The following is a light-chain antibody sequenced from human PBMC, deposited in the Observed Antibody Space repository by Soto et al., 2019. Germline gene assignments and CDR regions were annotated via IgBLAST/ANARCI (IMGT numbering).Light chain of an antibody. CDR2: GAS. CDR1: QSVGSD. J-gene: IGKJ3*01. CDR3: YQYNNWPPFT. Sequence: EIVMTQSPGTLSSSPGERVTLSCRASQSVGSDVAWYHQKPGQPPGLLIYGASIREVGVPARFSGSGSGTEFTLTISSLQSEDFAVDYCYQYNNWPPFTYGPGTIVDIK. V-gene: IGKV3-15*01.